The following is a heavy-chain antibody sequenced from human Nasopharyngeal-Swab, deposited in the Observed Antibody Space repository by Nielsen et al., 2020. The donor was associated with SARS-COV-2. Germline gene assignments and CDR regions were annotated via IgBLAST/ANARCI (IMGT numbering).Heavy chain of an antibody. CDR2: IYYSGST. Sequence: SETLSLTCTVSGGSISSGDYYWSWIRQPPGKGLEWIGYIYYSGSTYYNPSLKSRVTISVDTSKNQFSLYLCSVTAADTAVYYCARFFEAASGLDYWGQGTLVTVSS. D-gene: IGHD6-13*01. CDR1: GGSISSGDYY. CDR3: ARFFEAASGLDY. V-gene: IGHV4-30-4*01. J-gene: IGHJ4*02.